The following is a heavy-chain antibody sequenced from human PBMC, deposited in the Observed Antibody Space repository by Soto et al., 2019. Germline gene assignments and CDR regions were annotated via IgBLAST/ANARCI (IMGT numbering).Heavy chain of an antibody. CDR2: ISSSGSTI. V-gene: IGHV3-11*01. CDR3: ARDSFMGDYAFDY. J-gene: IGHJ4*02. CDR1: GFTFSDYY. Sequence: GGSLRLSCAASGFTFSDYYMSWIRQAPGKGLEWVSYISSSGSTIYYADSVKGRFTISRDNAKNSLYLQMNSLRAEDTAVYYCARDSFMGDYAFDYWGQGTLVTVSS. D-gene: IGHD3-16*01.